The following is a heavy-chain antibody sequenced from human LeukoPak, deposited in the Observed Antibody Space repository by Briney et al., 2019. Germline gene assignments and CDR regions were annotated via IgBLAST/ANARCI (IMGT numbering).Heavy chain of an antibody. V-gene: IGHV3-30*02. D-gene: IGHD2-15*01. CDR2: TQHDGINK. J-gene: IGHJ4*02. Sequence: GGSLRLSCVASGFTFSSYGMHWVRQAPGKGLEWVAFTQHDGINKYYADSGKGRFTISRDNSKNTLYLQMNSLRVEDTAVYYCAKDPSVVAVHFDYWGQGTLVTVSS. CDR1: GFTFSSYG. CDR3: AKDPSVVAVHFDY.